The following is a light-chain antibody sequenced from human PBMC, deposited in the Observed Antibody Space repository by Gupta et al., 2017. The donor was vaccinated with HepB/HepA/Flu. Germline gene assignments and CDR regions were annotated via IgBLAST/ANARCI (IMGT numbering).Light chain of an antibody. Sequence: QSALTQPASVSVSPGQSITLACSRTSSDVGGYNSVSWYQQHPGKAPKVMIYDVSNRPSGVSNRFSGSKSGNTASLTISGLQAEDEADYYCSSYTSNSTPGVFGTGTKVTVL. CDR3: SSYTSNSTPGV. CDR1: SSDVGGYNS. CDR2: DVS. J-gene: IGLJ1*01. V-gene: IGLV2-14*01.